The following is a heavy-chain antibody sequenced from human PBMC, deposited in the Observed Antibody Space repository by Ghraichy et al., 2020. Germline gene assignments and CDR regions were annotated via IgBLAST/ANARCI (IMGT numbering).Heavy chain of an antibody. D-gene: IGHD2-15*01. J-gene: IGHJ4*02. CDR3: ARTGYCNGIDCRLHNTGLDY. CDR2: INPDSGAT. CDR1: GYTFTGYY. V-gene: IGHV1-2*06. Sequence: ASVKVSCRTSGYTFTGYYMHWVRQAPGQGLEWLGRINPDSGATDYPQKCRGRVTVSRDTSITTAYLELSRLTSDDTAIYYCARTGYCNGIDCRLHNTGLDYWGQGTLVTVSS.